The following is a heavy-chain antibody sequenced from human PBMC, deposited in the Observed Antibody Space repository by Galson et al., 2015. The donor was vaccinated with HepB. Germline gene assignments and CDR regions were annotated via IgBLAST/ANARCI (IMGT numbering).Heavy chain of an antibody. D-gene: IGHD3-3*01. CDR1: GFTFSSYW. J-gene: IGHJ4*02. CDR2: IKQDGSEK. Sequence: SLRLSCAASGFTFSSYWMSWVRQAPGKGLEWVANIKQDGSEKYYVDSVKGRFTISRDNAKNSLYLQMNSLRAEDTAVYYCARYYDFWSGYSYDYWGQGTLVTVSS. CDR3: ARYYDFWSGYSYDY. V-gene: IGHV3-7*03.